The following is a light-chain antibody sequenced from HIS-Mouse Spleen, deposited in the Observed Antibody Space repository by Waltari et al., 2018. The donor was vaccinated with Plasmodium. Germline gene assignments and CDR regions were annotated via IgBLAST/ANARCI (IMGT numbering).Light chain of an antibody. CDR1: SSDVGGYNY. V-gene: IGLV2-8*01. CDR2: EVS. Sequence: QSALTQPPSASGSPGQSVTISCTGTSSDVGGYNYVSWYQQHPGKAPNRMIYEVSKRPSGVPDRFSGSKSVNTASLAVSGLQAEDEADYYCSSYAGSNNLVFGGGTKLTVL. J-gene: IGLJ2*01. CDR3: SSYAGSNNLV.